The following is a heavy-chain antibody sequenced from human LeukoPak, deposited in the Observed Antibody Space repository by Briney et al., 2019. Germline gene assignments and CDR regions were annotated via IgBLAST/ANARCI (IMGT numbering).Heavy chain of an antibody. V-gene: IGHV3-23*01. D-gene: IGHD2-2*01. Sequence: QTGGSLRLSCAASGFTFSSYAMSWVRQAPGKGLEWVSDISGGGATTFYADSVKGRFTISRDNSKNTLYLQLSSLRAEDTAVYFCARGPYHMDVWGRGTTVTVSS. CDR1: GFTFSSYA. CDR3: ARGPYHMDV. J-gene: IGHJ6*02. CDR2: ISGGGATT.